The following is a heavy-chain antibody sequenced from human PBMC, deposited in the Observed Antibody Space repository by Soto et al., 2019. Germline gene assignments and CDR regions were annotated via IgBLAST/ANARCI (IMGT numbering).Heavy chain of an antibody. CDR1: GGTFSNYA. CDR2: IILPFGTP. Sequence: VSCKASGGTFSNYAIAWLRQAPGQGLEWMGGIILPFGTPNYAAPVKGRFTISRDDSKNTLYLEMNSLKTEDTAVYYCARGNDFWSGFWFWGQGTLVTVSS. V-gene: IGHV1-69*05. D-gene: IGHD3-3*01. J-gene: IGHJ4*02. CDR3: ARGNDFWSGFWF.